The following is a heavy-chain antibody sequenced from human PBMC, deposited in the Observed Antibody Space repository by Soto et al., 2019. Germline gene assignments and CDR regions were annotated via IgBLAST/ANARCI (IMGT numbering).Heavy chain of an antibody. CDR3: ARDYYDSSGIYQGDYYYGMDV. CDR2: ISSSSSTI. CDR1: GFTFSSYS. J-gene: IGHJ6*02. Sequence: XGSLILSFSASGFTFSSYSMNWVRQAPGKGLDWVSYISSSSSTIYYADSVKGRFTISRDNAKNSLYLQMNSLRDEDTAVYYCARDYYDSSGIYQGDYYYGMDVWGQGTTVTVSS. V-gene: IGHV3-48*02. D-gene: IGHD3-22*01.